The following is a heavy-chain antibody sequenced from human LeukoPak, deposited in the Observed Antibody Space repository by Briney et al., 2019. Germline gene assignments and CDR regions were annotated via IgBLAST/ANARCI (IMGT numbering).Heavy chain of an antibody. CDR3: ARDREQWLVRRFDY. Sequence: GGSLRLSCAASGFSFSDYNMNWVRQAPGKGLEWVSSISSGSTHIYYADSVKGRFTISRDNAKNSLYLQMNSLRAEDTAVYYCARDREQWLVRRFDYWGQGTLVTVSS. CDR1: GFSFSDYN. J-gene: IGHJ4*02. V-gene: IGHV3-21*06. D-gene: IGHD6-19*01. CDR2: ISSGSTHI.